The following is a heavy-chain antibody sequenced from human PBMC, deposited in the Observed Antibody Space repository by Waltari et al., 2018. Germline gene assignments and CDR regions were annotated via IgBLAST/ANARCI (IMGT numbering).Heavy chain of an antibody. CDR3: AKEGLTSSYVGYQAFGFDY. J-gene: IGHJ4*02. CDR2: ISGSGGST. V-gene: IGHV3-23*01. CDR1: GFTFSSYA. Sequence: EVQLLESGGGLVQPGGSLSLSCAASGFTFSSYAMSWFRQAPGKGLEWVSAISGSGGSTYYADSVKGRFTISRDNSKNTLYLQMNSLRAEDTAVYYCAKEGLTSSYVGYQAFGFDYWGQGTLVTVSS. D-gene: IGHD2-2*01.